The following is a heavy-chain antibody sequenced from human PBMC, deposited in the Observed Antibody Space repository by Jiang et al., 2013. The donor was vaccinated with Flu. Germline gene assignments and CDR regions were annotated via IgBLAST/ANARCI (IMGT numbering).Heavy chain of an antibody. CDR3: ARDYDFWSGLGY. Sequence: GSTNYNPSLKSRVTISVDKSKNQFSLKLSSVTAADTAVYYCARDYDFWSGLGYWGQGTLVTVSS. V-gene: IGHV4-4*02. D-gene: IGHD3-3*01. J-gene: IGHJ4*02. CDR2: GST.